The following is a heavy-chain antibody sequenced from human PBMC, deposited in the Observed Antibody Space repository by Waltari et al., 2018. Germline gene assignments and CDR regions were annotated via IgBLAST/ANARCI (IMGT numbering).Heavy chain of an antibody. J-gene: IGHJ4*02. CDR3: ATDSSGWYVVFVHY. CDR2: ISGSGGRT. V-gene: IGHV3-23*01. Sequence: EVQLLESGGGLVQPGGSLRLSCAASGFTFSSYAMSWVRQAPGKGLEWVSAISGSGGRTNYAYSVEGRFTISRDNSKNTLYLQMNSLRAEDTAVYYCATDSSGWYVVFVHYWGQGTLVTVSS. CDR1: GFTFSSYA. D-gene: IGHD6-19*01.